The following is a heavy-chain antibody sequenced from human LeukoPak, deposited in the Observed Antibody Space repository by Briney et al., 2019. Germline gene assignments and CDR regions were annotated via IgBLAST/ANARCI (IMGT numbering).Heavy chain of an antibody. D-gene: IGHD2-21*02. J-gene: IGHJ4*02. CDR2: IYTSGST. V-gene: IGHV4-4*07. CDR3: ARSADLYGGDPADY. CDR1: GGSISSYY. Sequence: KPSETLSLTCTVSGGSISSYYWSWIRQPAGKGLEWVGRIYTSGSTNYNPSLKSRVTMSVDTSKNQFSLKLSSVTAADTAVYYCARSADLYGGDPADYWGQGTLVTVSS.